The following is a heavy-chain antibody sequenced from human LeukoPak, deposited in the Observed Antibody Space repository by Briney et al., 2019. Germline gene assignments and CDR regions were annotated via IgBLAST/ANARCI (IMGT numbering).Heavy chain of an antibody. CDR3: ARDLADDFWSGYPSINYYYYYYMDV. CDR2: IYTSGST. V-gene: IGHV4-4*07. Sequence: SETLSLTCTVSGGSISSYYWSWIRQPAGKGLEWIGRIYTSGSTNYNPSLKSRVTMSVDTSKNQFSLKLSSVTAADTAVYYCARDLADDFWSGYPSINYYYYYYMDVWGKGTTVTVSS. CDR1: GGSISSYY. J-gene: IGHJ6*03. D-gene: IGHD3-3*01.